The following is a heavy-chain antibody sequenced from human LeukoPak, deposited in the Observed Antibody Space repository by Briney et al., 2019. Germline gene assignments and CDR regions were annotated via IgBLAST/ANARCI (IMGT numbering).Heavy chain of an antibody. CDR2: ISAYNGNT. CDR1: GYTFTGYY. CDR3: ARETGWYDYYYYYMDV. Sequence: ASVKVSCKASGYTFTGYYMHWVRQAPGQGLEWMGWISAYNGNTNYAQKLQGRVTMTTDTSTSTAYMELRSLRSDDTAVYYCARETGWYDYYYYYMDVWGKGTTVTVSS. D-gene: IGHD6-19*01. J-gene: IGHJ6*03. V-gene: IGHV1-18*04.